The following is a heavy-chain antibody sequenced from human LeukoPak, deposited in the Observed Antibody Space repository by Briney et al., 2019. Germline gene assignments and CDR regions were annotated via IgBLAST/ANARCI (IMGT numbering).Heavy chain of an antibody. CDR1: GYSFTDYW. CDR3: ARHGMHNYRVIDY. CDR2: IYPGDSDT. Sequence: GGSLRLSCQSSGYSFTDYWIGWVRQLPGEGWEWMGAIYPGDSDTRYSPSFQGQVTISADKSINTAYLQWSSLKASDTAMYYCARHGMHNYRVIDYWGQGTLVTVSS. V-gene: IGHV5-51*01. D-gene: IGHD1-1*01. J-gene: IGHJ4*02.